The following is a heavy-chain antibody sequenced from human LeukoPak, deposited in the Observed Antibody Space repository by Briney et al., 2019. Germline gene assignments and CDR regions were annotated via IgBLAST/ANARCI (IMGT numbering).Heavy chain of an antibody. CDR2: IYYSGST. V-gene: IGHV4-31*03. D-gene: IGHD6-13*01. CDR1: GGSISSGGYY. J-gene: IGHJ4*02. Sequence: SGTLSLTCTVSGGSISSGGYYWSWIRQHPGKGLEWIGYIYYSGSTYYNPSLKSRVTISVDTSKNQFSLKLSSVTAADTAVYYCARVGIAAALGIDYWGQGTLVTVSS. CDR3: ARVGIAAALGIDY.